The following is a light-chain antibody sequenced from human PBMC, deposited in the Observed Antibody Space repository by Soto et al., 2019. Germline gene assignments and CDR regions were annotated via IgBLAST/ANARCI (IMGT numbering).Light chain of an antibody. V-gene: IGKV3-15*01. CDR3: QQYNEWPLT. CDR2: HAS. Sequence: EIVMTQSPATLSVSPGERATLSCRASQSVSNNLAWYQQKPGQAPRLLIYHASTGATGIPARFSGSGSGTELNLAISNVQSEDFAVYYCQQYNEWPLTFGGGTKVEIK. CDR1: QSVSNN. J-gene: IGKJ4*01.